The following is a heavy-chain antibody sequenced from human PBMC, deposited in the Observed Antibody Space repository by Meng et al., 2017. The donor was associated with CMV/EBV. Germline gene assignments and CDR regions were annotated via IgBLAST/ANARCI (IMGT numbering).Heavy chain of an antibody. CDR2: ISPSGGRT. Sequence: CSASGYTFTNYFRHWVRLAPGQGLEWMGTISPSGGRTTYAQKFQGRVVITRDTSTSTVYMELSSLRSEDTAVYYCASEVGGTYFFDYWGQGTLVTVSS. CDR1: GYTFTNYF. D-gene: IGHD1-26*01. V-gene: IGHV1-46*01. J-gene: IGHJ4*02. CDR3: ASEVGGTYFFDY.